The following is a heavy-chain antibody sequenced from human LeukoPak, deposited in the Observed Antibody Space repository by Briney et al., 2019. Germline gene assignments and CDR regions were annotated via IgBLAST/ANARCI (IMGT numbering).Heavy chain of an antibody. D-gene: IGHD2-2*01. CDR1: GGTFSSYS. CDR2: ITPNLAIT. Sequence: GASVKVSCKASGGTFSSYSISWVRQAPGQGPEWLGRITPNLAITDYAQKFRGRVTLTADKSTCTVYMELGSLTSEDTTAYYCARDSALRCSSTSCYFDYWGQGTLVTVSS. CDR3: ARDSALRCSSTSCYFDY. J-gene: IGHJ4*02. V-gene: IGHV1-69*04.